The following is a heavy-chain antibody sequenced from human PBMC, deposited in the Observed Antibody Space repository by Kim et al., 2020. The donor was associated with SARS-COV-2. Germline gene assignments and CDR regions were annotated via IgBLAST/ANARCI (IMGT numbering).Heavy chain of an antibody. Sequence: SETLSLTCAVYGGSFSGYYWSWIRQPPGKGLEWIGEINHSGSTNYNPSLKSRVTISVDTSKNQFSLKLSSVTAADTAVYYCARGLTRRRLPRPYNWFDPWGQGTLVTVSS. V-gene: IGHV4-34*01. CDR2: INHSGST. J-gene: IGHJ5*02. CDR3: ARGLTRRRLPRPYNWFDP. CDR1: GGSFSGYY. D-gene: IGHD6-25*01.